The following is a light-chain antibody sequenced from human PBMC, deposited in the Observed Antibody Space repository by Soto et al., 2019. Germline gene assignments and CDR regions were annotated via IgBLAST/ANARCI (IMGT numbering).Light chain of an antibody. Sequence: QSVLTQPPSASATPGQRVTISCSGSSSNIGSDFVFWYQQLPGTAPKLLIYRNTQRPSGVPDRFSGSKSGTSASLAISGLRSEDEADYYCAACDHSVSGWMIGGGTKVTVL. V-gene: IGLV1-47*01. CDR1: SSNIGSDF. CDR2: RNT. J-gene: IGLJ3*02. CDR3: AACDHSVSGWM.